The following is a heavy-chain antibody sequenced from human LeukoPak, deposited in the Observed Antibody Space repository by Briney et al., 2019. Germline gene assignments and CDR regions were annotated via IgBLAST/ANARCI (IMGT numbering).Heavy chain of an antibody. CDR3: ARLSGSPWY. Sequence: SETLSLTCTVSGGSISSSSYYWGWIRRPPGKGLEWIGSIYYSGSTYYNPSLKSRVTISVDTSKNQFSLKLSSVTAADTAVYYCARLSGSPWYWGQGTLVTVSS. D-gene: IGHD1-26*01. J-gene: IGHJ4*02. CDR1: GGSISSSSYY. CDR2: IYYSGST. V-gene: IGHV4-39*07.